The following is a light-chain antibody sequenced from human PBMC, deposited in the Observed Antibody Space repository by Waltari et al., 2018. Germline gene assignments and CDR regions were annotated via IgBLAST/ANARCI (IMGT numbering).Light chain of an antibody. J-gene: IGLJ3*02. CDR2: EVT. V-gene: IGLV2-14*03. CDR3: SSYTTRDTLV. Sequence: QSAPTQPAPVTVSPGQSITISSTVTRTDVGGYPYVSWSQQHPANAPKLMIYEVTHRPSEVPDRFSGSKSGNTASPSISGLQADDEADYYCSSYTTRDTLVFGGGTKVTVL. CDR1: RTDVGGYPY.